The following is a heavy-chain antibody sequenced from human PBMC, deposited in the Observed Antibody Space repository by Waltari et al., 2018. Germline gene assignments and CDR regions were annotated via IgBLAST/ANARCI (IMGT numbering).Heavy chain of an antibody. CDR2: INPNCGGT. V-gene: IGHV1-2*06. CDR1: GYTFNGYY. J-gene: IGHJ4*02. Sequence: QVQLVQSGAEVKKPGASVKVSCKASGYTFNGYYMHWGRQAPGQGLEWMGRINPNCGGTNYAQKFQGRVTMTRDTSISTAYMELSRLRSDDTAVYYCARAAGYNSRGFYDYWGQGTLVTVSS. D-gene: IGHD5-12*01. CDR3: ARAAGYNSRGFYDY.